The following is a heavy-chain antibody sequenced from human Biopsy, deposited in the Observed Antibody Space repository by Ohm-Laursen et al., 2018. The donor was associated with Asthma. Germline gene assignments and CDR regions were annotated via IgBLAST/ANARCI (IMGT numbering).Heavy chain of an antibody. Sequence: PSETLSLTCIVSGDAMSTSGSYWGWIRQSPGRGLEWIGSIYYSARTYYNPPLESRVTISAATSKNHFSLKVTSVTAADTAVYYCARAVSSSSYWYFDLWGRGDLVTVSS. CDR2: IYYSART. CDR1: GDAMSTSGSY. V-gene: IGHV4-39*02. D-gene: IGHD6-6*01. CDR3: ARAVSSSSYWYFDL. J-gene: IGHJ2*01.